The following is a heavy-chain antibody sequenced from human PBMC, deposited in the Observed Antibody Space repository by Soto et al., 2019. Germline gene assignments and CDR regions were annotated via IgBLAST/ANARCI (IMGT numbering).Heavy chain of an antibody. CDR1: GYTFTSYD. Sequence: ASVKVSCKASGYTFTSYDINWVRQATGQGLEWMGWMNPNSGNTGYAQKFQGRVTMTRNNSISTAYMELSSLRSEDTAVYYCLTMVRGWHFDYWGQGTLVTVSS. J-gene: IGHJ4*02. CDR2: MNPNSGNT. D-gene: IGHD3-10*01. CDR3: LTMVRGWHFDY. V-gene: IGHV1-8*01.